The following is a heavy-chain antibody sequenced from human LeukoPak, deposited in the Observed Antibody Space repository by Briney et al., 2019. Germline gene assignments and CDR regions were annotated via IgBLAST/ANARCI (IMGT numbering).Heavy chain of an antibody. Sequence: ASVKVSCKASGYTFTSYAMHWVRQAPGQRLEWMGWISAGNGNTKYSQKFQGRVTITRDTSASTAYMELSSLRSEDTAVYYCARVGVDYWGQGTLVTVSS. J-gene: IGHJ4*02. D-gene: IGHD3-16*01. CDR3: ARVGVDY. CDR1: GYTFTSYA. V-gene: IGHV1-3*01. CDR2: ISAGNGNT.